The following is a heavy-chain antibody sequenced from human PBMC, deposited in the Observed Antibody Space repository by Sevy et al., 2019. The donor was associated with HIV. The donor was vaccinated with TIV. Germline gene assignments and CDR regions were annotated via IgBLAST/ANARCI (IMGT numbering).Heavy chain of an antibody. CDR2: IWYDGSKQ. J-gene: IGHJ4*02. D-gene: IGHD3-3*01. CDR3: ARGPDTEISLHHVMRSFEWVFRGKSFDY. CDR1: GFSFGTYS. V-gene: IGHV3-30*04. Sequence: GGSLRLSCEGSGFSFGTYSMHWVRQAPGKGLEWVGVIWYDGSKQSYADSVKGRVTFSRDNSKSTMYLDMNALRAEETAVYYCARGPDTEISLHHVMRSFEWVFRGKSFDYWGQGALVTVSS.